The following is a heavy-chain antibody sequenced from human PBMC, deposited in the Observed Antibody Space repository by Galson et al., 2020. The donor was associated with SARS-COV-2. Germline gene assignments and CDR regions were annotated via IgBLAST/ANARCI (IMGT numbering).Heavy chain of an antibody. CDR3: ARDRGGTYSSAFDY. CDR2: ISYDGSNK. Sequence: GESLKISCAASGFTFSSYAMHWVRQAPGKGLEWVAVISYDGSNKYYADSVKGRFTISRDNSKNTLYLQMNSLRAEDTAVYYCARDRGGTYSSAFDYWGQGTLVTVS. D-gene: IGHD1-26*01. J-gene: IGHJ4*02. CDR1: GFTFSSYA. V-gene: IGHV3-30*01.